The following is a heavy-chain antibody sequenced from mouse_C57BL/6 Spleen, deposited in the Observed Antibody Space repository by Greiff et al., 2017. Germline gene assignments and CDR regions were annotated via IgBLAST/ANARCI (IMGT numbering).Heavy chain of an antibody. CDR1: GYTFTSSW. V-gene: IGHV1-69*01. CDR2: IDPSDSYT. Sequence: VQLQQPGAELVMPGASVKLSCKASGYTFTSSWMHWVKQRPGQGLEWIGEIDPSDSYTNYNQKFKGKSTLTVDKSSSTAYMQLSSLTSEDSAVYYCARRYDYDWYYFDYWGQGTTLTVSS. CDR3: ARRYDYDWYYFDY. D-gene: IGHD2-4*01. J-gene: IGHJ2*01.